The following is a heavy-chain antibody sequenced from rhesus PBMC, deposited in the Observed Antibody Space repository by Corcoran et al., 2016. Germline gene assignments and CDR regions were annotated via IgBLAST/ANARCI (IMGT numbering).Heavy chain of an antibody. CDR1: GYTFTDHS. D-gene: IGHD4-29*01. V-gene: IGHV1-111*02. CDR3: ARDSSDY. CDR2: VEPEDDEA. J-gene: IGHJ4*01. Sequence: EVQLVQSGAEVKTPGASVKISCNVSGYTFTDHSLNGVRQAPGKGLEWMGRVEPEDDEADYAQKFQDRVTITADMSTDTAYMELSSLRSEDTAVYYCARDSSDYWGQGVLVTVSS.